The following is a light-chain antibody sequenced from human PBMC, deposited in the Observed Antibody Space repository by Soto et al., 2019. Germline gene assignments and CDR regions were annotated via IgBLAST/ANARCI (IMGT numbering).Light chain of an antibody. CDR3: QTWDPSFSLV. CDR1: SGHSSYA. Sequence: QSVLTQSPSASASLGASVNITCTLSSGHSSYAIAWHRQQQEKGPRYLMKVNSDGSHNQGDGIPDRFSGSSSGAERYLTISGLQSEDEADYYCQTWDPSFSLVFGGGTKLTVL. V-gene: IGLV4-69*01. J-gene: IGLJ2*01. CDR2: VNSDGSH.